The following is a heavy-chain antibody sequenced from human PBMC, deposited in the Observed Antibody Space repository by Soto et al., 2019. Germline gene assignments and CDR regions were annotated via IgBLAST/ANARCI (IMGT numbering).Heavy chain of an antibody. V-gene: IGHV6-1*01. CDR3: ASAKEYTRSSGLDG. CDR2: TYYRSKWYS. CDR1: GDSVSSNNAA. J-gene: IGHJ6*02. Sequence: PSQTLSLTCAISGDSVSSNNAAWNWIRQCPSRGLEWLGRTYYRSKWYSDYSLSVKSRITINPDTSKDQFSLQLNSVTPEDTALYYWASAKEYTRSSGLDGWGQGTTVIVAS. D-gene: IGHD6-6*01.